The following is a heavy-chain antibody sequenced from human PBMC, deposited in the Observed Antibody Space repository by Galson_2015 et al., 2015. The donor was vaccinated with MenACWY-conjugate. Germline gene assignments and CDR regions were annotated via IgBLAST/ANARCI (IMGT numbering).Heavy chain of an antibody. CDR3: ARDPERGDGYVLDY. CDR1: GFTVSSYW. V-gene: IGHV3-74*01. J-gene: IGHJ4*02. CDR2: INRDDSTI. D-gene: IGHD5-24*01. Sequence: SLRLSCAASGFTVSSYWMYWVRQAPGKGLVWVAHINRDDSTINYAESVKGRFTISRDNAKNMLYLQMNSLRVEDTAVYYCARDPERGDGYVLDYWGQGTLVTVSS.